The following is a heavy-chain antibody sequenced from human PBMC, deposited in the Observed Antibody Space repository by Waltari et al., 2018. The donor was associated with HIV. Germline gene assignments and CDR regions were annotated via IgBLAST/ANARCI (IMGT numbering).Heavy chain of an antibody. CDR3: ARALFGVGSNWFDP. V-gene: IGHV4-59*01. D-gene: IGHD3-3*01. J-gene: IGHJ5*02. CDR2: IYYTGRT. Sequence: QVQLQESGPGLVKPSETLSLTCSVSVGSFNSYHWSWIRQSPGKGLEWIGYIYYTGRTNCNPSLKSRVTISVDTSKNQFSLRLSSVTAADTAVYYCARALFGVGSNWFDPWGQGTLVTVSS. CDR1: VGSFNSYH.